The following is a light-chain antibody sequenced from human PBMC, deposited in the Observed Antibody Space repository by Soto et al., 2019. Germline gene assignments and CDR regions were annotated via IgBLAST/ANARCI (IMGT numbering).Light chain of an antibody. Sequence: LTQPRSVSGSPGQSVTISCTGTSSDVGGYNYVSWYQQHPGKAPKLMIYDVSKRPSGVPDRFSGSKSGNTASLTISGLQAEDEADYYCCSYAGSDVFGTGTKVTVL. CDR3: CSYAGSDV. CDR2: DVS. J-gene: IGLJ1*01. V-gene: IGLV2-11*01. CDR1: SSDVGGYNY.